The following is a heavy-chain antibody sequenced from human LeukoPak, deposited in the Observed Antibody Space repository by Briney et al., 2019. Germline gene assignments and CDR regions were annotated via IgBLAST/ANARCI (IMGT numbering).Heavy chain of an antibody. CDR2: IYYSGST. Sequence: PSETLSLTCTVSGGSISSHYWSWIRQPPGKGLEWIGYIYYSGSTNYNPSFKSRVTISVDTSKNQFSLKLSSVTAADTAVYYCARAYCSGGSCYSPNYYYYYMDVWGKGTTVTVSS. CDR3: ARAYCSGGSCYSPNYYYYYMDV. CDR1: GGSISSHY. D-gene: IGHD2-15*01. J-gene: IGHJ6*03. V-gene: IGHV4-59*11.